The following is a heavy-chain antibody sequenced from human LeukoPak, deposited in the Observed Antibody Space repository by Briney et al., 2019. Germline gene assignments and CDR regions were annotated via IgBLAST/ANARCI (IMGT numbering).Heavy chain of an antibody. J-gene: IGHJ4*02. CDR3: ARKIAAADL. Sequence: ASVKVSCKASGYTFTNYAINWVRQAPGQGLEWMGWINTNTGNPTYARGFTGHFVFSLDTSVSTAYLQISSLKAEDTAVYYCARKIAAADLWGQGTLVTVSS. D-gene: IGHD6-13*01. V-gene: IGHV7-4-1*02. CDR1: GYTFTNYA. CDR2: INTNTGNP.